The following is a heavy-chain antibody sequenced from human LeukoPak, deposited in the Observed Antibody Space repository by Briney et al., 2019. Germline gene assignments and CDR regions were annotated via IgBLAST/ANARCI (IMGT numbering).Heavy chain of an antibody. Sequence: ASVKVSCKASGGNFRNYGFHWVRQAPGQGLEWMGWIKTNTGNPTYAQGFTGRFVFSLDTSVSTAYLQISSLKAEDTAVYYCARDQDVLRYFDWLPPLGYYGMDVWGQGTTVTVSS. J-gene: IGHJ6*02. CDR3: ARDQDVLRYFDWLPPLGYYGMDV. CDR2: IKTNTGNP. D-gene: IGHD3-9*01. CDR1: GGNFRNYG. V-gene: IGHV7-4-1*02.